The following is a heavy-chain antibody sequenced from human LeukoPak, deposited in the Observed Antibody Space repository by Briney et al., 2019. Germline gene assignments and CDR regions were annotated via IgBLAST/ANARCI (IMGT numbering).Heavy chain of an antibody. J-gene: IGHJ4*02. CDR3: ARDGAAAAGRYFDY. V-gene: IGHV3-21*01. Sequence: GGSLRLSCAASGFTFSSYAMTWVRQAPGKGLEWVSSISTTSAYIYYADSVKGRLTTSRDNAKSSLYLEMNSLRAEDTAVYYCARDGAAAAGRYFDYWGQGSLVTVSS. CDR1: GFTFSSYA. CDR2: ISTTSAYI. D-gene: IGHD6-13*01.